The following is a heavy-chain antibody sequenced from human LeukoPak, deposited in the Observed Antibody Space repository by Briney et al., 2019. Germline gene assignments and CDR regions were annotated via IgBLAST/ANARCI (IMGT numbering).Heavy chain of an antibody. Sequence: GGSLRLSCAASGFTFSSYAMSWVRQAPGKGLEWVSAISGSGGSTYYADSVKGRFTISRDNSKNTLYLQMNSLRAEDTAVYYCAISRPYYDFWSGYYNEDFYYYMDVWGKRTTVTVSS. J-gene: IGHJ6*03. CDR2: ISGSGGST. CDR3: AISRPYYDFWSGYYNEDFYYYMDV. CDR1: GFTFSSYA. D-gene: IGHD3-3*01. V-gene: IGHV3-23*01.